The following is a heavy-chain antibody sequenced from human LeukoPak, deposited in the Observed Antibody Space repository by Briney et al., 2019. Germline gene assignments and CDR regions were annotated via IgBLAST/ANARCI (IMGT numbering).Heavy chain of an antibody. CDR1: GFSLSTSGMR. Sequence: SGPTLVNPTQTLTLTCTFSGFSLSTSGMRVSWIRQPPGKALEWLARIDWDDDKVYITSLKTRLTISKDTSKNQVVLTMTNMDSVDTATYYCARMGVGATYTFDYWGQGTLVTVSS. V-gene: IGHV2-70*04. CDR3: ARMGVGATYTFDY. D-gene: IGHD1-26*01. J-gene: IGHJ4*02. CDR2: IDWDDDK.